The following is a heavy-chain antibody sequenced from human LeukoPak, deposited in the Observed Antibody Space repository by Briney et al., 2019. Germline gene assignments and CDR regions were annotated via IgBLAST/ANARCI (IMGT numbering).Heavy chain of an antibody. V-gene: IGHV3-23*01. CDR3: AKAWIQLWLLNY. Sequence: PGGSLRLSCAASGFTFSSYAMSWVRQAPGKGLEWVSAISGSGGSTCYADSVKGRFTISRDNSKNTLYLQMNSLRAEDTAVYYCAKAWIQLWLLNYWGQGTLVTVSS. D-gene: IGHD5-18*01. J-gene: IGHJ4*02. CDR2: ISGSGGST. CDR1: GFTFSSYA.